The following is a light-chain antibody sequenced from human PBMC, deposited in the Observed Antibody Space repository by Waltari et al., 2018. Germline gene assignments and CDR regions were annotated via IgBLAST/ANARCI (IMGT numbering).Light chain of an antibody. Sequence: MTQSPDTLSMSAGESVTLSCRASRHIGGSLAWYQQKAGQAPRLLFYHASTRGSGVADRFSAAGSGTDFTLTISSLRSEDSAVYYCQQYNDWPPYTFGQGTKLE. CDR1: RHIGGS. V-gene: IGKV3-15*01. J-gene: IGKJ2*01. CDR3: QQYNDWPPYT. CDR2: HAS.